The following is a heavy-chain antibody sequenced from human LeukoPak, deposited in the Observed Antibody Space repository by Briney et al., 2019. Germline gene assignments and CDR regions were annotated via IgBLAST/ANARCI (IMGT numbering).Heavy chain of an antibody. V-gene: IGHV3-30*18. CDR3: AKDGARYLMTYYFEY. CDR2: ISYDGSKQ. CDR1: GFTFSSHD. J-gene: IGHJ4*02. D-gene: IGHD3-16*01. Sequence: GGSLRLSCAASGFTFSSHDMHWVRQAPGKGLEWVAAISYDGSKQLYADSVKGRFTISRDNSKNTLNLQMNSLRDEDTAVYYCAKDGARYLMTYYFEYWGQGTLVTVSS.